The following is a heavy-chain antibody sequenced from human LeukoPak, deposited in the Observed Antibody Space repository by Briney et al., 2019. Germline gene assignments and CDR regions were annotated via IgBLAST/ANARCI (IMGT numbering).Heavy chain of an antibody. Sequence: QPGGSLRLSCAASGFTFSSYAMSWVRQAPGKGLEWVSDISGGGGSTYYADSVKGRFTISRDNSKNTLYLQMNSLRAEDTAVYYCAKDDTPYYYDSSGYHDDYWGQVTLVTVSS. CDR3: AKDDTPYYYDSSGYHDDY. D-gene: IGHD3-22*01. CDR2: ISGGGGST. CDR1: GFTFSSYA. V-gene: IGHV3-23*01. J-gene: IGHJ4*02.